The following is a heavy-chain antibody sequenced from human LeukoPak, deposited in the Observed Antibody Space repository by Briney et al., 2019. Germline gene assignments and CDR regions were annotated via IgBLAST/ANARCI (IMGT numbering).Heavy chain of an antibody. CDR1: GGSICSYY. CDR2: IYYSGST. Sequence: SETLSLTCTVSGGSICSYYWSWIRQPPGKGLEWIGYIYYSGSTNYNPSLKSRVTISVDTSKNQFSLKLSSVTAADTAVYYCARDPTYYDYVWGSYRPHGMDVWGQGTTVTVSS. CDR3: ARDPTYYDYVWGSYRPHGMDV. J-gene: IGHJ6*02. D-gene: IGHD3-16*02. V-gene: IGHV4-59*01.